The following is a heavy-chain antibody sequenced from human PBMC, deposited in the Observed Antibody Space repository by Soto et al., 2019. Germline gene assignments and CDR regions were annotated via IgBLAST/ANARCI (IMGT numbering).Heavy chain of an antibody. V-gene: IGHV4-59*12. J-gene: IGHJ4*02. CDR3: ARGVIH. D-gene: IGHD2-21*01. CDR2: IYYSGST. Sequence: PSETLSLTCIVSGGSISNYYWSWIRQPPGKGLEWIGYIYYSGSTNYNLSLTSRVTISVDTSKNQFSLKLSSVTAADTAVYYCARGVIHWGQGTLVTVSS. CDR1: GGSISNYY.